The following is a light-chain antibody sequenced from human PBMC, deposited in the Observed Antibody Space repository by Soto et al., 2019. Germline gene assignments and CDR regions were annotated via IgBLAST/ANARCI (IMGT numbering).Light chain of an antibody. Sequence: QSVLTQPASVSGSPGQSITISCAGTSSDIGAYNYVSWYQQHPGKAPKLIIYEVSNRPSGVSNRFSGSKSGNTASLTISGLQTEDEADYYCNSYTSSITLAFGGGTKLTVL. CDR1: SSDIGAYNY. CDR2: EVS. V-gene: IGLV2-14*01. CDR3: NSYTSSITLA. J-gene: IGLJ2*01.